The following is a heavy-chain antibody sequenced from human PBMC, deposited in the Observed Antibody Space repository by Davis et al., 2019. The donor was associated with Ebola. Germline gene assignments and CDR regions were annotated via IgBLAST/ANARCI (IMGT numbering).Heavy chain of an antibody. CDR2: IKQDGSEK. CDR3: AREDYDYVWGEGYVY. Sequence: PGGSLRLSCAASGFTFSSYWMSWVRQAPGKGLEWVANIKQDGSEKYYVDSVKGRFTISRDNAKNSLYLQMNSLRAEDTAVYYCAREDYDYVWGEGYVYWGQGTLVTVSS. D-gene: IGHD3-16*01. V-gene: IGHV3-7*03. J-gene: IGHJ4*02. CDR1: GFTFSSYW.